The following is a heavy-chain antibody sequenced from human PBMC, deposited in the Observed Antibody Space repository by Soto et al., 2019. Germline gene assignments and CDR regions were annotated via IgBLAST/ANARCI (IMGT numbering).Heavy chain of an antibody. CDR1: GGSVSSGSYY. V-gene: IGHV4-61*01. Sequence: SETLSLTCTVSGGSVSSGSYYWSWIRQPPGKGLEWIGYIYYSGSTNYNPSLKSRVTISVDTSKNQFSLKLSSVTTADTAVYYCARDEYFDWLGAFDIWGQGTMVTVSS. J-gene: IGHJ3*02. CDR2: IYYSGST. D-gene: IGHD3-9*01. CDR3: ARDEYFDWLGAFDI.